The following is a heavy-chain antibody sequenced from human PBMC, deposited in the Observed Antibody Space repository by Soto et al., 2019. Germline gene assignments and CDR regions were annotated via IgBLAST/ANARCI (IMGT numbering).Heavy chain of an antibody. CDR2: ISSSGSTI. CDR1: GFTFSDYY. CDR3: ARPVDTAIDELQPTKY. V-gene: IGHV3-11*01. J-gene: IGHJ4*02. Sequence: GGSLRLSCAASGFTFSDYYMSWIRQAPGKGLEWVSYISSSGSTIYYADSVKGRFTISRDNAKNSLYLQMNSLRAEDTAVYYCARPVDTAIDELQPTKYWGQGTLVTVSS. D-gene: IGHD5-18*01.